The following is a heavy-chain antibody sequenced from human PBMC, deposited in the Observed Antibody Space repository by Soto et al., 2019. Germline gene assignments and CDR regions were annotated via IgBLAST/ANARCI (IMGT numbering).Heavy chain of an antibody. D-gene: IGHD3-10*01. J-gene: IGHJ5*02. Sequence: SSETLSLTCAVSGYSISSNYYWGWIRQPPGKGLEWLGSFYHAGRNFYNPSHESRVTISVDTSKNHVSLNLSSVTAADTAVYYCASSLGSGNYYNIPASWGQGTLVTVSS. V-gene: IGHV4-38-2*01. CDR1: GYSISSNYY. CDR2: FYHAGRN. CDR3: ASSLGSGNYYNIPAS.